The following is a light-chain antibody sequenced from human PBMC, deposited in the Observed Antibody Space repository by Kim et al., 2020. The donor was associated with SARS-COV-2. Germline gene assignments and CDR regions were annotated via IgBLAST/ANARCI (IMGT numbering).Light chain of an antibody. CDR1: QSVRSSN. Sequence: EIVLTQSPGTLSLCPGVRATLSCRASQSVRSSNLVWYQQKPGQAPRPLNYGASNRATGIPDRFSGSGSATDFTLTISRLEPEDFAVYYCQQFGSSLPYAFGQGTDLEL. CDR3: QQFGSSLPYA. CDR2: GAS. J-gene: IGKJ2*01. V-gene: IGKV3-20*01.